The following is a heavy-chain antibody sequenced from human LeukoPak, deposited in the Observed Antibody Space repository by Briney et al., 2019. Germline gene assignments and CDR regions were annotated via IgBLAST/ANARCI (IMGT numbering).Heavy chain of an antibody. V-gene: IGHV1-18*01. CDR3: ASNEASTSDAFDI. J-gene: IGHJ3*02. CDR1: GYTFTTYG. Sequence: GASVKVSCKASGYTFTTYGISWVRQAPGQGLDWMGWISAYNGNTNYAHKLQGSVTMTTNTSTSTAYMEMRSLRSDDTAVYYCASNEASTSDAFDIWGQGTMVTVSS. CDR2: ISAYNGNT. D-gene: IGHD1-1*01.